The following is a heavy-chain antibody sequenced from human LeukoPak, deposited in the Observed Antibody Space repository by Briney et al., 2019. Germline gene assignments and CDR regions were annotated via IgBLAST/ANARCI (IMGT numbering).Heavy chain of an antibody. CDR3: ASRMATITHYCYYGMDV. CDR2: IYYSGST. CDR1: AGSISSSSCA. V-gene: IGHV4-39*01. D-gene: IGHD5-24*01. J-gene: IGHJ6*02. Sequence: PSETLSLTCTVSAGSISSSSCAWRWLRQPPGKGLEGIASIYYSGSTYNNPTLKSRVTISVGTYKHQLSLKLSSVAAADTAVYYCASRMATITHYCYYGMDVWGQGTTVTVSS.